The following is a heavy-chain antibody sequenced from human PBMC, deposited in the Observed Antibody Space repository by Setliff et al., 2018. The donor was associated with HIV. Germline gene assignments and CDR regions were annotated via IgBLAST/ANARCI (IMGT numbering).Heavy chain of an antibody. V-gene: IGHV3-11*04. Sequence: GGSLRLSCVASGFTFSDYYMSWIRQAPGKGLEWVSYISSSGTNIYYVDSVKGRFTISRDNAKNSLYLQMNSLRVEDTAVYYCAREDVTTSGLDIWGQGTMVTVSS. CDR2: ISSSGTNI. J-gene: IGHJ3*02. CDR3: AREDVTTSGLDI. CDR1: GFTFSDYY. D-gene: IGHD4-17*01.